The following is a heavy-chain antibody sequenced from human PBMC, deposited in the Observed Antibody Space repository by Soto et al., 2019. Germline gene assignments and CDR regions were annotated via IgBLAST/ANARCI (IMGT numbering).Heavy chain of an antibody. Sequence: GESLKISGKGSGYSFTSYWIGWVRQMPGKGLEWMGIIYPGDSDTRYSPPFQGQVTISADKSISTAYLQWSSLKASDTSMYYCARLSRDTYYYYYMDVWGKGTTVTVSS. D-gene: IGHD5-18*01. CDR3: ARLSRDTYYYYYMDV. V-gene: IGHV5-51*01. CDR1: GYSFTSYW. CDR2: IYPGDSDT. J-gene: IGHJ6*03.